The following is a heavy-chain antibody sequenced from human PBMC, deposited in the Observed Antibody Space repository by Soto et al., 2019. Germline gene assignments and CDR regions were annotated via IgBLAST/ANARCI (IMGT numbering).Heavy chain of an antibody. D-gene: IGHD6-13*01. V-gene: IGHV3-48*03. J-gene: IGHJ5*02. CDR3: ARSIAAAGNWFDP. Sequence: PGGSLRLSCAASGFTFSSYEMNWVRQAPGKGLEWVSYISSSGSTIYYADSVKGRFTISRDNAKNSLYLQMNSLRAEDTAVYYCARSIAAAGNWFDPWGQGTLVTVSS. CDR1: GFTFSSYE. CDR2: ISSSGSTI.